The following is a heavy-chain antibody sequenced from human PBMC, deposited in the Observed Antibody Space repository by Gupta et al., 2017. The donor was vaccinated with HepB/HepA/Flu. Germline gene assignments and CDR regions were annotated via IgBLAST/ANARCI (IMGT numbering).Heavy chain of an antibody. Sequence: QVQLVQSGTEVKKPGASVRVTCKASGYMFRSYGVSWLRQAPGKGLEWMGWTSEGNGDTQYAQKFQERVTRTTATSASAAQVGXRXIRSDNTAVYDCARQLGTSTYMDVCATG. CDR3: ARQLGTSTYMDV. V-gene: IGHV1-18*01. J-gene: IGHJ6*03. D-gene: IGHD1-1*01. CDR1: GYMFRSYG. CDR2: TSEGNGDT.